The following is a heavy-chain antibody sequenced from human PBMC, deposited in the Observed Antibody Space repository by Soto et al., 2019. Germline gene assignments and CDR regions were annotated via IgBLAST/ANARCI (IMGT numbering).Heavy chain of an antibody. D-gene: IGHD3-22*01. CDR3: AKASHYYDSSGYLDY. Sequence: PGGSLRLSCAASGFTFSSYGMHWVRQAPGKGLEWVAVISYDGSNKYYADSVKGRFTISRDNSKNTLYLQMNSLRAEDTAVYYCAKASHYYDSSGYLDYWGQGTLVTVSS. J-gene: IGHJ4*02. V-gene: IGHV3-30*18. CDR1: GFTFSSYG. CDR2: ISYDGSNK.